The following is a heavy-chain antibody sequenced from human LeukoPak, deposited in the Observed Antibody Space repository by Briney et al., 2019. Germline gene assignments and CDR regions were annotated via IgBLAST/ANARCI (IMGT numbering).Heavy chain of an antibody. D-gene: IGHD6-13*01. J-gene: IGHJ3*02. CDR2: IKSKTDGGTT. Sequence: PGGSLRLSCAASGFSFSSFWMSWVRQAPGKGLEWVGRIKSKTDGGTTDYAAPVKGRFTISRDDSKNTLSLQMRSLKTEDTAIYYCTTHESSRSPDGFDIWGQGTMVTVSS. V-gene: IGHV3-15*01. CDR3: TTHESSRSPDGFDI. CDR1: GFSFSSFW.